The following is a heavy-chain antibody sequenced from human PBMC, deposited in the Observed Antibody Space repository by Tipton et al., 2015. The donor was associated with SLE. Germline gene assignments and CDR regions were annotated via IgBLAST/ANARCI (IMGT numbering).Heavy chain of an antibody. J-gene: IGHJ3*02. D-gene: IGHD2-8*01. CDR2: IFYQSGST. Sequence: TLSLTCDVSSYSNTGRFYWGWIRQPPGKGLEWIGGIFYQSGSTYYHPSLKSRVTMSLDSSKNHFSLQLKSVTAADTAVYYCARRQLYCTTAGCQDDAFDMWGQGTMVTVSS. CDR3: ARRQLYCTTAGCQDDAFDM. V-gene: IGHV4-38-2*01. CDR1: SYSNTGRFY.